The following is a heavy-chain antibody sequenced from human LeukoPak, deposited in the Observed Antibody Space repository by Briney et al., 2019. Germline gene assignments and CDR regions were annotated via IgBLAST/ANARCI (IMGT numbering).Heavy chain of an antibody. V-gene: IGHV1-2*02. J-gene: IGHJ4*02. D-gene: IGHD3-10*01. CDR3: ARCHSLWFGELLGY. Sequence: PGASVKVSCKASGYTFTGYYMHWVRQAPGQGLEWMGWINPNSGGTNYAQKFQGRVTLTRDTSISTAYMELSRLRSDDTAVYYCARCHSLWFGELLGYWGQGTLVTVSS. CDR1: GYTFTGYY. CDR2: INPNSGGT.